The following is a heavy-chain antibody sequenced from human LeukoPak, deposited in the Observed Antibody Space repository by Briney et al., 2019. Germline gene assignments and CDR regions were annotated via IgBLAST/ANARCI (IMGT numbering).Heavy chain of an antibody. J-gene: IGHJ6*02. Sequence: SETLSLTCTVSGASISSYYWSWIRQPPGKGLEWIGYIYYTGSTNSNPSLKSRVTISIDTPKNQFSLKLSSVTAADTAVYYCARHVYSSTWYIYYYGMDVWGQGTTVTVSS. V-gene: IGHV4-59*08. CDR3: ARHVYSSTWYIYYYGMDV. CDR1: GASISSYY. CDR2: IYYTGST. D-gene: IGHD6-13*01.